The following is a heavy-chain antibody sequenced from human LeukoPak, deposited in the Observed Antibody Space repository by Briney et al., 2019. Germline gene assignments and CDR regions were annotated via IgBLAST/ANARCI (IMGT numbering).Heavy chain of an antibody. Sequence: GGSLRLSCVASGFTFSDYCMSWIRQVPGKGLEWVSYITGSSSYTNYADSVKGRFTISRDNAKNSLYLQMNSLRAEDTAVYYCARDEAAAGTGYYYYYGMDVWGQGTTVTVSS. V-gene: IGHV3-11*06. CDR2: ITGSSSYT. D-gene: IGHD6-13*01. CDR1: GFTFSDYC. J-gene: IGHJ6*02. CDR3: ARDEAAAGTGYYYYYGMDV.